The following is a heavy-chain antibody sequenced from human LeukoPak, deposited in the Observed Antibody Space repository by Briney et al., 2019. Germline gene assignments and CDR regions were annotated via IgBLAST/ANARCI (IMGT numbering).Heavy chain of an antibody. D-gene: IGHD6-19*01. J-gene: IGHJ4*02. CDR2: INPNSGGT. V-gene: IGHV1-2*02. CDR3: ARDRVAVAGYFDY. Sequence: ASVKVSFKASGYTFTGYYMHWVRQAPGQGLEWMGWINPNSGGTNYAQKFQGRVTMTRDTSISIAYMELSRLRSDDTAVYYCARDRVAVAGYFDYWGQGTLVTVSS. CDR1: GYTFTGYY.